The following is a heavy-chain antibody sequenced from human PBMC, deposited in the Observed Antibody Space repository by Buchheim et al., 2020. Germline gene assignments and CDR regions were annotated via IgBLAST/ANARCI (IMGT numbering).Heavy chain of an antibody. D-gene: IGHD2-21*01. CDR1: GYTFTGYY. V-gene: IGHV1-8*02. J-gene: IGHJ5*02. CDR2: MNPNSGNT. CDR3: ARVSVTSIDWFDP. Sequence: QVQLVQSGAEVKKPGASVKVSCKASGYTFTGYYMHWVRQAPGQGLEWMGWMNPNSGNTGYAQKFQGRVTMTRNTSISTAYMELSSLRSEDTAVYYCARVSVTSIDWFDPWGQETL.